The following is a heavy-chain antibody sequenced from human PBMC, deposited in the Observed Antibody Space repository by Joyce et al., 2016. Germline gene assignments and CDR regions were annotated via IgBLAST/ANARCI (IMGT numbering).Heavy chain of an antibody. V-gene: IGHV3-15*01. J-gene: IGHJ3*01. CDR3: ATDLKSEDGDYVGSFDV. CDR1: GFTFTNAW. Sequence: EVQLVESGGGLVKPGGSLRLSCAASGFTFTNAWMSWFRQAPGEGLEWLGRIRSKKEDGTAEYAAPVKGRVTISRDDSHNVLYMQLNGLKTEDTAVYFCATDLKSEDGDYVGSFDVWGKGTMVTVSS. D-gene: IGHD4-17*01. CDR2: IRSKKEDGTA.